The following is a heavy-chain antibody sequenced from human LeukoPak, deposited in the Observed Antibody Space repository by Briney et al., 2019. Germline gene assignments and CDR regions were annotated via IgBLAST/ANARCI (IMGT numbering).Heavy chain of an antibody. CDR2: INHSGST. CDR3: AREEWYFDL. J-gene: IGHJ2*01. V-gene: IGHV4-34*01. CDR1: GGTFTDFY. Sequence: SETLSLTCAVDGGTFTDFYWAWIRQPPGKGLEWIGEINHSGSTNYSPSLKSRVTISLDTSKNQFFLRLTSVTAADTAVYYCAREEWYFDLWGRGTLVTVSS.